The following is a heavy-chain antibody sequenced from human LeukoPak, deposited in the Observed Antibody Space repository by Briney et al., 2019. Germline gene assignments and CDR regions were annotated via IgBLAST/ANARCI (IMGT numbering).Heavy chain of an antibody. J-gene: IGHJ4*02. CDR2: MNPNSGNT. V-gene: IGHV1-8*01. D-gene: IGHD3-10*01. CDR1: GYTFTSYD. Sequence: ASVKVSCKASGYTFTSYDINWVRQAPGQGLEWMGWMNPNSGNTGYAQKFQGRVTMTRNTSISTAYMELSSLRSEDTAVYYCARGRIYYGSGSSSDFDYWGQGTLVTVSS. CDR3: ARGRIYYGSGSSSDFDY.